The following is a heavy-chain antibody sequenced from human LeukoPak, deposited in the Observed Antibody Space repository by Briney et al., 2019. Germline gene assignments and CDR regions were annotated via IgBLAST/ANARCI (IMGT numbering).Heavy chain of an antibody. J-gene: IGHJ4*02. CDR1: GGSVISYF. V-gene: IGHV4-59*02. CDR3: AWHPRDDQSGGFDS. D-gene: IGHD5-24*01. Sequence: PSETLSLTCTVSGGSVISYFWSWIRQPPGKGLEWIGYIYSSGSTVYNPSLKSRLTMSVDTSKNQVSLKLRSVTAADTAVYYCAWHPRDDQSGGFDSWGPGTLVIVSS. CDR2: IYSSGST.